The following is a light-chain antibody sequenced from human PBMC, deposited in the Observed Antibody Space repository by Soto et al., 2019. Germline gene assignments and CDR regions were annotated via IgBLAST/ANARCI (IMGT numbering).Light chain of an antibody. CDR1: QNISPF. J-gene: IGKJ2*01. CDR2: AAS. CDR3: QQSYATPHT. Sequence: DIQMTQSPSSLSASVGDRVTIICRASQNISPFLNWYQERPGKAPRLLIFAASTLHRGVPSRFSGSGSGTDFTLTIDSLQPEDFATYYCQQSYATPHTFGQGTKLDI. V-gene: IGKV1-39*01.